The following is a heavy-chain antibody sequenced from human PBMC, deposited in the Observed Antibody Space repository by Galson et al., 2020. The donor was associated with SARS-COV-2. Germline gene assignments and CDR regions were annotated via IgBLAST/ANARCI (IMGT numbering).Heavy chain of an antibody. J-gene: IGHJ4*02. CDR1: GGPFSGFY. D-gene: IGHD6-19*01. CDR3: ATKSKQWLAKFSFDS. CDR2: VNHRGDT. V-gene: IGHV4-34*01. Sequence: ETSETLSLTCAVYGGPFSGFYWSWIRQSPGTGLEWIGEVNHRGDTNYNPSLSSRVAISVDTSRNQFSLKLNSVTAADAAIYYCATKSKQWLAKFSFDSWGQGALVTVSS.